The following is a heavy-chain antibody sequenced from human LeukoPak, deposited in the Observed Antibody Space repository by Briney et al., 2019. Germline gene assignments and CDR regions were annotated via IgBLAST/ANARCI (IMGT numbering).Heavy chain of an antibody. D-gene: IGHD2-21*01. J-gene: IGHJ4*02. CDR1: GFTFSSYS. CDR2: ISSSSSTI. CDR3: ASSDGILWWGF. V-gene: IGHV3-48*01. Sequence: PGGSLRLSCAASGFTFSSYSMNSVRQAPGKGLEWVSYISSSSSTIYYADSVKGRFTISRDNAKISLYLQMSSLRAEDTAVYYCASSDGILWWGFWGQGTLVTVSS.